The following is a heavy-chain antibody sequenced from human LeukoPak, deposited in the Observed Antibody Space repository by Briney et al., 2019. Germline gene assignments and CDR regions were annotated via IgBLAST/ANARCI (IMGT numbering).Heavy chain of an antibody. V-gene: IGHV1-46*01. CDR2: INPSGGST. D-gene: IGHD3-3*01. Sequence: ASVKVSCRASGYTFTSYYMHWVRQAPGQGLEWMGIINPSGGSTSYAQKFQGRVTMTRDTSTSTVYMELSSLRSEDTAVYYCARGETFWSGYYSIDYWGQGTLVTVSS. J-gene: IGHJ4*02. CDR1: GYTFTSYY. CDR3: ARGETFWSGYYSIDY.